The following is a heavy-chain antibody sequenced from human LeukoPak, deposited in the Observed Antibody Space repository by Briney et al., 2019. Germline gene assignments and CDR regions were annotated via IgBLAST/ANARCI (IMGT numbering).Heavy chain of an antibody. J-gene: IGHJ4*02. Sequence: GGSLRLSRAASGFTFSSYAMSWVRQAPGKGLEWVSAISGSGGSTYYADSVKGRFTISRDNSKNTLYLQMNSLRAEDTAVYYCAKDQYIGSYYYFDYWGQGTLVTVSS. CDR2: ISGSGGST. CDR1: GFTFSSYA. CDR3: AKDQYIGSYYYFDY. D-gene: IGHD1-26*01. V-gene: IGHV3-23*01.